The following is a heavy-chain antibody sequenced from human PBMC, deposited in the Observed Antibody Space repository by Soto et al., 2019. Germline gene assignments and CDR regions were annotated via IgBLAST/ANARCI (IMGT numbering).Heavy chain of an antibody. CDR2: ISAYNGNT. J-gene: IGHJ4*02. D-gene: IGHD3-10*01. CDR3: ARVYRITMVRGELSEY. V-gene: IGHV1-18*01. Sequence: QVQLVQSGAEVKKPGASVKVSCKASGYTFTSYGISWVRQAPGQGLEWMGWISAYNGNTNYAQKLQGRVTMTTDTSTSKAYMELRSLISDDTAVYYCARVYRITMVRGELSEYWGQGTLVTVSS. CDR1: GYTFTSYG.